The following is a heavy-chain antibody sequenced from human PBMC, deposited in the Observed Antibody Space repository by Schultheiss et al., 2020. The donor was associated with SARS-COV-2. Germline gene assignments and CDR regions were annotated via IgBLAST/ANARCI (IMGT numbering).Heavy chain of an antibody. Sequence: GGSLRLSCAASGFTVSSNYMSWVRQAPGKGLAWVSVIYSGGSTYYADSVKGRFTISRDNSKNTLYLQMNSLRAEDTAVYYCASLITMVRGAAPDYWGQGTLVTVAS. CDR2: IYSGGST. V-gene: IGHV3-66*01. CDR1: GFTVSSNY. CDR3: ASLITMVRGAAPDY. D-gene: IGHD3-10*01. J-gene: IGHJ4*02.